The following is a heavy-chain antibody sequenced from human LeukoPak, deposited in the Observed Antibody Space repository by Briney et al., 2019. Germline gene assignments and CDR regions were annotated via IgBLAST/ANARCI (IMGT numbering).Heavy chain of an antibody. CDR1: GGTLSSYA. J-gene: IGHJ4*02. CDR3: ARLRYCGVSPRCAIRVDFDY. V-gene: IGHV1-69*04. Sequence: SVKVSCKASGGTLSSYAINWVRQAPGQGLEWIGRIIPIFGIVNYAQNFQGRVTITADKSTNTAYMELSSLRSEDTAVYYCARLRYCGVSPRCAIRVDFDYWGQGTLVTVSS. D-gene: IGHD2-21*01. CDR2: IIPIFGIV.